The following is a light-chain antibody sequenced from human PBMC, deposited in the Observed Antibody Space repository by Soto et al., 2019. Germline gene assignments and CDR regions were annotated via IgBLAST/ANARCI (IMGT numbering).Light chain of an antibody. CDR1: QGISSY. V-gene: IGKV1-8*01. J-gene: IGKJ3*01. CDR3: PQYYSYPGT. CDR2: AAS. Sequence: AIRMTQSPSSLSASTGDRVTITCRASQGISSYLAWYQQKPGKAPKLLLTAASPLHSAVLSRFSGSGSGTDFTLTISCMQSEDFATYYCPQYYSYPGTSGPGTKVDIK.